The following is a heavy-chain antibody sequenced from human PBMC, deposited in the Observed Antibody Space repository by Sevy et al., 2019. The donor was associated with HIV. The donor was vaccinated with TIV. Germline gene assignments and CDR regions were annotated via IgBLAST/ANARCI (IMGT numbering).Heavy chain of an antibody. D-gene: IGHD1-1*01. CDR2: ISSSNNYM. CDR1: EFTFSSYS. Sequence: GGSLRLSCAVSEFTFSSYSMNWIRQAPGKGLEWVSSISSSNNYMDYADSVKGRFTISRDNAKNSLYLQMNSLRVEDTAVYYCANWPGRRDAFDIWGRGTMVTVSS. V-gene: IGHV3-21*01. J-gene: IGHJ3*02. CDR3: ANWPGRRDAFDI.